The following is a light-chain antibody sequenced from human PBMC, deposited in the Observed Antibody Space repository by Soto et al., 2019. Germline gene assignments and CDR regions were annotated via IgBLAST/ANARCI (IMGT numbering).Light chain of an antibody. V-gene: IGKV1-39*01. CDR3: QQSYSTPQT. J-gene: IGKJ2*01. CDR2: VAS. Sequence: DLQMTQCQSSLSATVGDRVTITCRASLCIRSYLNGYEQKPGKAPKLLIHVASSLQSGVPSRFSGSGSATDFTLTTSTLQPKEFATYYGQQSYSTPQTFGRGNKLEIK. CDR1: LCIRSY.